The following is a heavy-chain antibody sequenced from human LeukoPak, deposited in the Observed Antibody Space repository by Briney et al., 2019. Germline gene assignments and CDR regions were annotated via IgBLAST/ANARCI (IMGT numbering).Heavy chain of an antibody. CDR1: GGSFSGYY. CDR3: ARHVLSNRSFDS. V-gene: IGHV4-34*12. CDR2: IFHDGSS. Sequence: PSETLSLTCAVYGGSFSGYYWGWIRQPPGKGLEWIGNIFHDGSSYFNPSLKSRVTISVDRSKNLFSLKLTSVTAADTSVYYCARHVLSNRSFDSWGQGTLVTVSS. D-gene: IGHD4/OR15-4a*01. J-gene: IGHJ5*01.